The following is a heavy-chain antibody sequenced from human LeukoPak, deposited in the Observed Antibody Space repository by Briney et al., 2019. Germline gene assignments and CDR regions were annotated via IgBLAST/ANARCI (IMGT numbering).Heavy chain of an antibody. J-gene: IGHJ4*02. CDR2: IYSGGRT. Sequence: PGGSLRLSCAASGFTVTTNYTSWVRQAPGKGLEWVSVIYSGGRTYYAETMKGRFTISRHNSKNTLYLQMDSLRDEDTAVYYCARGDFWSGYYTGLYWGQGTLVTVSS. D-gene: IGHD3-3*01. CDR1: GFTVTTNY. CDR3: ARGDFWSGYYTGLY. V-gene: IGHV3-53*04.